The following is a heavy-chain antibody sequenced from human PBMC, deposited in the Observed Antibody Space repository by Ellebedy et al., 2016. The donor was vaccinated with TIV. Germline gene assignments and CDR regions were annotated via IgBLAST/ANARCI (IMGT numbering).Heavy chain of an antibody. CDR2: IYPGDSDT. J-gene: IGHJ5*02. D-gene: IGHD5-18*01. V-gene: IGHV5-51*01. CDR1: GYSFPSYW. Sequence: KVSCKGSGYSFPSYWIAWVRQMPGKGLEWMGIIYPGDSDTRYSPSFQGQVTISVDKSITTAYLQWSSLKASDTAMYYCARRAGYNYEQRWFDPWGQGTLVTVSS. CDR3: ARRAGYNYEQRWFDP.